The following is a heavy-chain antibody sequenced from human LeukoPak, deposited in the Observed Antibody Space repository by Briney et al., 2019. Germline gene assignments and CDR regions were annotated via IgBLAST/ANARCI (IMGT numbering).Heavy chain of an antibody. D-gene: IGHD3-9*01. J-gene: IGHJ4*02. CDR3: AKDFDNADYDILTGYDY. Sequence: GGSLRLSCAASGFTFSSYGMHWVRQAPGKGLEWVAVISYDGSNKYYADSVKGRFTISRDNSKSTLYLQMNSLRAEDTAVYYCAKDFDNADYDILTGYDYWGQGTLVTVSS. V-gene: IGHV3-30*18. CDR2: ISYDGSNK. CDR1: GFTFSSYG.